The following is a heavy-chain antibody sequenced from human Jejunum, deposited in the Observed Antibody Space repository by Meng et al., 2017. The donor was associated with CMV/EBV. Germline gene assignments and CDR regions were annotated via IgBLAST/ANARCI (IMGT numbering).Heavy chain of an antibody. CDR1: GFTFDKDW. D-gene: IGHD2/OR15-2a*01. CDR3: ARWGGEKSTSGLDY. V-gene: IGHV3-7*01. Sequence: SGFTFDKDWMTWVRQAPGKGLEWVANIKEDGSEKNYVDSVKGRFTISRDNSDNSLYLQMSSLRADDTSVYYCARWGGEKSTSGLDYWGQGTLVTVSS. CDR2: IKEDGSEK. J-gene: IGHJ4*02.